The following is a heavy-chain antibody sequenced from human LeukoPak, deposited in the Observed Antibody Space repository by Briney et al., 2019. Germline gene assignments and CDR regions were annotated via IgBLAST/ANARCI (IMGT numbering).Heavy chain of an antibody. Sequence: PGGSLRLSCAASGFTFSSYAMSWVRQAPGKGLKWVSAISGSGGSTYYADSVKGRFTISRDNSKNTLYLQMNSLRAEDGRNCAKAPLYGSGSYYGYWHFDLWGRGTLVTVSS. CDR1: GFTFSSYA. D-gene: IGHD3-10*01. CDR2: ISGSGGST. J-gene: IGHJ2*01. V-gene: IGHV3-23*01. CDR3: AKAPLYGSGSYYGYWHFDL.